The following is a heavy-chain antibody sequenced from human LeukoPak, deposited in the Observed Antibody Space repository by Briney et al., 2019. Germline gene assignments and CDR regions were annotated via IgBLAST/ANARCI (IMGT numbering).Heavy chain of an antibody. CDR1: GFTFGDYA. Sequence: TGGSLRLSCTPSGFTFGDYAMSWVRQAPGKGLEWVSFIRRKAHGGTTEYAASVKGRFSSSRDDSKSIAYLQMNSLKTEDTAVYFCTRVTYYYDNSGYFHFDSWGQGSLVTVSS. V-gene: IGHV3-49*04. CDR2: IRRKAHGGTT. CDR3: TRVTYYYDNSGYFHFDS. J-gene: IGHJ4*02. D-gene: IGHD3-22*01.